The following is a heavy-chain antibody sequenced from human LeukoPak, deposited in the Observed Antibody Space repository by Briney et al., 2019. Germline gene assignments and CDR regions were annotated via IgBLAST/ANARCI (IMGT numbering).Heavy chain of an antibody. Sequence: SETLSLTCAVYGGAFTGYYWSWIRQPPGKGLEWIGEIDHSGGFKYNPSLKSRVTISVDTSKNQFALKLTSVTAADTAMYYCARERTAARPPYYHYYYYMDVGGEGTTVTVSS. CDR1: GGAFTGYY. J-gene: IGHJ6*03. CDR3: ARERTAARPPYYHYYYYMDV. V-gene: IGHV4-34*01. CDR2: IDHSGGF. D-gene: IGHD6-6*01.